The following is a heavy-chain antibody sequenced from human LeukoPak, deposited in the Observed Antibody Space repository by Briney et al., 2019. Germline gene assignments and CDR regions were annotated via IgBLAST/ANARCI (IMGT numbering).Heavy chain of an antibody. CDR1: GFTFNTYA. CDR3: VKRDRGTFDY. Sequence: PGGSLRVSCAASGFTFNTYAMTWVRQAPGKGLEWVSAIGSRADTTDYADSVKGRFTISRGNSKNMLYLQMNGLRAEDTAVYYCVKRDRGTFDYWGQGTLVTVSS. CDR2: IGSRADTT. V-gene: IGHV3-23*01. D-gene: IGHD5-24*01. J-gene: IGHJ4*02.